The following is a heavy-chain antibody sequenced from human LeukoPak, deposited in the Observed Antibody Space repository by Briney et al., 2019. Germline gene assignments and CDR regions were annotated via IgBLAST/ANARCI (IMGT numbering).Heavy chain of an antibody. CDR3: ARDREPPYGPWFDP. Sequence: GGSLRLSCAASGFTFSTYGMHWVRQAPGKGLEWVANIRNDGSNKFYVDSVKGRFTISRDNAKNSLYLQMNSLRAEDTAVYYCARDREPPYGPWFDPWGQGTLVTVSS. CDR2: IRNDGSNK. CDR1: GFTFSTYG. D-gene: IGHD3-10*01. J-gene: IGHJ5*02. V-gene: IGHV3-30*02.